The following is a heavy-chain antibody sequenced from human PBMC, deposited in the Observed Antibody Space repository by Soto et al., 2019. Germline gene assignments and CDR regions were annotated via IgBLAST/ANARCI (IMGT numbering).Heavy chain of an antibody. Sequence: GGSLRLSCAASGFTFSSYAMSWVRQAPGKGLEWVSAISGSGGSTYYADSVKGRFTISRDNSKNTLYLQMNSLRAEDTAVYYCASWDTAMVTGKPFDYWGQGTLVTVSS. CDR2: ISGSGGST. V-gene: IGHV3-23*01. J-gene: IGHJ4*02. D-gene: IGHD5-18*01. CDR3: ASWDTAMVTGKPFDY. CDR1: GFTFSSYA.